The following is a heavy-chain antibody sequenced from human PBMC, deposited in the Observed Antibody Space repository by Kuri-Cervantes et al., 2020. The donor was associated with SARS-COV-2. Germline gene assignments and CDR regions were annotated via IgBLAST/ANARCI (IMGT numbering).Heavy chain of an antibody. CDR1: GFTFSNHA. Sequence: GESLKISCAASGFTFSNHAFHWVRQAPGKGLEWVALKAFDERDTHYADSVKGRLTLSRDNSKNTLYLQMNSLRPEDTALYYCARERYIMVGGVILRSEFDYWGQGTLVTVSS. D-gene: IGHD3-10*01. J-gene: IGHJ4*02. V-gene: IGHV3-30*04. CDR3: ARERYIMVGGVILRSEFDY. CDR2: KAFDERDT.